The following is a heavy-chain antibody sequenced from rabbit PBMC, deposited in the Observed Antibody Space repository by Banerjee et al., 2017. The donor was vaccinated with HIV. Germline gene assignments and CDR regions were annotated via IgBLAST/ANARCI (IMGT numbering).Heavy chain of an antibody. CDR1: GFTISSSYY. CDR3: ARDGTAYNL. Sequence: QEQLEESGGDLVKPEGSLALTCTASGFTISSSYYMCWVRQAPGKGLEWIACIYGGSSGNTYYANWAKGRFTISKTSSTTVTLQMTSLIAADTATYFCARDGTAYNLWGPGTLVTV. CDR2: IYGGSSGNT. V-gene: IGHV1S45*01. D-gene: IGHD6-1*01. J-gene: IGHJ4*01.